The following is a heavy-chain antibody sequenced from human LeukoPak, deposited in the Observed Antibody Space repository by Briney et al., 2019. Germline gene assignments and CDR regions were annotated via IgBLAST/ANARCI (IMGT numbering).Heavy chain of an antibody. V-gene: IGHV1-69*05. CDR3: ARVHMVVTMDV. Sequence: ASVQVSCKPPGGTLSSYAISCVRQAPGQGLEAMGGIIPILGTANYAQKFQGRVTITTDESTNTAYMGLSSLSSEDTAVYYCARVHMVVTMDVWGKGTTVTVSS. J-gene: IGHJ6*04. D-gene: IGHD2-21*01. CDR2: IIPILGTA. CDR1: GGTLSSYA.